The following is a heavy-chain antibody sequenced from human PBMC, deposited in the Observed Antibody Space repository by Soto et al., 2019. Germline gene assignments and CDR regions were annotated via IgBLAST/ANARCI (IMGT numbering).Heavy chain of an antibody. CDR1: GGSISSYY. J-gene: IGHJ5*02. Sequence: SETLSLTCTVSGGSISSYYWSWIRQPPGKGLEWIGYIYYSGSTKYNPSLKSRVTISVDTSKNQFSLKLSSVTAADTAVYYCARLGANAYCGGDCYLDPWGQGTLVTVSS. CDR3: ARLGANAYCGGDCYLDP. D-gene: IGHD2-21*02. CDR2: IYYSGST. V-gene: IGHV4-59*08.